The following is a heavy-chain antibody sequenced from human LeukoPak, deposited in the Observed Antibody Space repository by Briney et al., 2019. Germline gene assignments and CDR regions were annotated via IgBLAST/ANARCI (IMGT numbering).Heavy chain of an antibody. J-gene: IGHJ4*02. CDR2: IYYSGST. CDR1: GGSISSYY. D-gene: IGHD3-3*01. Sequence: SETLSLTCTVSGGSISSYYWSWIRQPPGKGLEWIGYIYYSGSTYYNPSLKSRVTISVDTSKNQFSLKLSPVTAADTAVYYCARSLERRDTIFGINDYWGQGTLVTVSS. V-gene: IGHV4-59*04. CDR3: ARSLERRDTIFGINDY.